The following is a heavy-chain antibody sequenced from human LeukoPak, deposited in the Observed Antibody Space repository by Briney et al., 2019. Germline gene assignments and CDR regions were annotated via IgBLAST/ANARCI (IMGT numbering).Heavy chain of an antibody. Sequence: SAKVSCKASGGTFSSYAISWVRQAPGQGLEWMGGIIPIFGTANYAQKFQGRVTITADKSTSTAYMELSSLRSEDTAVYYCARALLWFGELSNWFDPWGQGTLVTVSS. V-gene: IGHV1-69*06. D-gene: IGHD3-10*01. CDR1: GGTFSSYA. J-gene: IGHJ5*02. CDR2: IIPIFGTA. CDR3: ARALLWFGELSNWFDP.